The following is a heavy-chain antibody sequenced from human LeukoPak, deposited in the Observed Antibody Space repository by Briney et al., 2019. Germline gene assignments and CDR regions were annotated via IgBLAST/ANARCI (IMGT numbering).Heavy chain of an antibody. CDR1: GGSISSYY. J-gene: IGHJ6*02. V-gene: IGHV4-59*01. CDR2: IYYSGST. CDR3: ARARMGGRWGMDV. Sequence: KPSETLSLTCTVSGGSISSYYWSWIRQPPGKGLEWIGYIYYSGSTNYNPSLKSRVTISVDTSKNQFSLKLSSVTAADTAVYYCARARMGGRWGMDVWGQGTTVTVSS. D-gene: IGHD2-15*01.